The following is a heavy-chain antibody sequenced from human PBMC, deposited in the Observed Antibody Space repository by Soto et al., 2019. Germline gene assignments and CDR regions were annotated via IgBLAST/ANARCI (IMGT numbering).Heavy chain of an antibody. V-gene: IGHV3-30-3*01. CDR2: ISYDGSNK. Sequence: SLRLSCAASGFTFSSYAMHWVRQAPGKGLEWVAVISYDGSNKYYADSVKGRFTISRDNSKNTLYLQMNSLRAEDTAVYYCERTAKGGLGLVIDYYYYGMDVWGQXTTVTVSS. CDR3: ERTAKGGLGLVIDYYYYGMDV. CDR1: GFTFSSYA. D-gene: IGHD3-3*01. J-gene: IGHJ6*02.